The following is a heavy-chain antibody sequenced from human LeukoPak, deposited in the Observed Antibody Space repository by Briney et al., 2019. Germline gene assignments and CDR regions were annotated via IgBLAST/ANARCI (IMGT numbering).Heavy chain of an antibody. CDR2: IKSKTDGGTT. Sequence: GGSLRLSCAASGFTYSNAWMNWVRQAPGKGLEWVGRIKSKTDGGTTDYAAPVKGRFTISRDDSKNTLYLQMNSLKTEDTAVYYCTTRYDSSGRRGDYWGQGTLVTVSS. CDR1: GFTYSNAW. CDR3: TTRYDSSGRRGDY. V-gene: IGHV3-15*07. D-gene: IGHD3-22*01. J-gene: IGHJ4*02.